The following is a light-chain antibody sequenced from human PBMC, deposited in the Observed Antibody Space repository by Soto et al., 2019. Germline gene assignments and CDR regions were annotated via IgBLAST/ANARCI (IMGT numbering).Light chain of an antibody. Sequence: QSVLTQPASVSGSPGQSITISCTGTSSDVGGYNLVSWYQQRPGKAPKLMIYEVSKRPSGVSTRFSGSKSGNTASLTISGLQAVDEADYFCSSYTSSNTLIFGGGTKVTVL. CDR1: SSDVGGYNL. CDR3: SSYTSSNTLI. CDR2: EVS. J-gene: IGLJ2*01. V-gene: IGLV2-23*02.